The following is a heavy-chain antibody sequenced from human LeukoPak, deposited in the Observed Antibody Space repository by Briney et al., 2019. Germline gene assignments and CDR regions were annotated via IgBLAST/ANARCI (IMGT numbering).Heavy chain of an antibody. J-gene: IGHJ4*02. CDR2: ISYDGSNK. Sequence: GGSLRLSCAASGFSFNSYSMHWIRQAPGKGLEWVALISYDGSNKDYANSVKGRFTISRDNSKNTLYVQINSLRAEDTAVYYCARGVRGSSWVSFEYWGQGTLVTVSS. CDR1: GFSFNSYS. CDR3: ARGVRGSSWVSFEY. D-gene: IGHD6-13*01. V-gene: IGHV3-30*04.